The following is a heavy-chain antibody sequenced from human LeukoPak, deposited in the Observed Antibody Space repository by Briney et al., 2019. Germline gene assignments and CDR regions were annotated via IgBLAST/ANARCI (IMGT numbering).Heavy chain of an antibody. D-gene: IGHD6-19*01. CDR2: FDPEDGET. V-gene: IGHV1-24*01. CDR3: ATEGRRSGWTDY. J-gene: IGHJ4*02. CDR1: GYTLTELS. Sequence: ASVKVSCKVSGYTLTELSMHWVRQAPGKGLEWMGGFDPEDGETIYAQKFQGRVTMTEDTSTDTAYMELSSLRSEDTAVYYCATEGRRSGWTDYWGQGTLVTVSS.